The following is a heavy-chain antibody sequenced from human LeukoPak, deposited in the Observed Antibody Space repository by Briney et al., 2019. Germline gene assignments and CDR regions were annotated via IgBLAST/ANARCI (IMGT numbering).Heavy chain of an antibody. V-gene: IGHV3-64D*06. Sequence: GGSLRLSCSASGFTFSRYAMHWVRQAPGKGLEYVSAISSNGGSTYYADSVKGRFTISRDNSKNTLYLQMSSLRAEDTAVYYCVKDGSGSYYTYYFDYWGQGTWSPSPQ. J-gene: IGHJ4*02. CDR3: VKDGSGSYYTYYFDY. CDR1: GFTFSRYA. CDR2: ISSNGGST. D-gene: IGHD3-10*01.